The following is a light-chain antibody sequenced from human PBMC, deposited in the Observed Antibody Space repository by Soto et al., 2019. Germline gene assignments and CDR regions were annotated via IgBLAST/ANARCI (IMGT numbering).Light chain of an antibody. CDR3: QQSYDSPIT. Sequence: DIPMTQSPSSLSASVGDRVTISCRASQTIGSYLNWYQQKPGRAPKLLTYAASTLQTRVPPRFSGSGSGTEFTLTINNLQPEDFATYYCQQSYDSPITFGQGIRLEI. J-gene: IGKJ5*01. CDR2: AAS. V-gene: IGKV1-39*01. CDR1: QTIGSY.